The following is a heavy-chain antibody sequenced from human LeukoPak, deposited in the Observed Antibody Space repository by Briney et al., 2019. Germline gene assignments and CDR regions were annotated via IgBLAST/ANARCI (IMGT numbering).Heavy chain of an antibody. CDR2: IFHSGTT. CDR3: ARLTPTTLSLYYYYMDV. CDR1: GVSISSSNW. V-gene: IGHV4-4*02. J-gene: IGHJ6*03. Sequence: PSETLSLTCAVSGVSISSSNWWSWVRQPPGKGLEWIGRIFHSGTTDYKTSLKGRVTISVDKSKNQFSLKLTSVTAADTAVYYCARLTPTTLSLYYYYMDVWGKGTTVTVSS. D-gene: IGHD2/OR15-2a*01.